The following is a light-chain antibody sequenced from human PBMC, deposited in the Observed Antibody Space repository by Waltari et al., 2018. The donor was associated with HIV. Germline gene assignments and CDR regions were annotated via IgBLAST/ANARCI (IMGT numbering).Light chain of an antibody. CDR1: QSIGMW. Sequence: DLQMTQSPSTLSASVGDRVTITCRASQSIGMWLAWYQQKPGTAPNLLVSEASSLGSGVPSRFSGSGSGTEFTLTISSLQPDDCATYYCQQYNDYWTFGQGTKVEVK. CDR2: EAS. J-gene: IGKJ1*01. V-gene: IGKV1-5*03. CDR3: QQYNDYWT.